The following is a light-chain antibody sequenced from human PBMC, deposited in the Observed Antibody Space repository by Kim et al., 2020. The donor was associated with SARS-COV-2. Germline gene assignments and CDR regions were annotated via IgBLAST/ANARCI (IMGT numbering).Light chain of an antibody. V-gene: IGKV1D-12*01. CDR2: EAS. CDR3: QQTHTFPVT. Sequence: DIQMTQSPSSVSASVGDRVTITCRASQDISSWLGWYQQKPGKAPKVLIYEASNLQSGVPSRFSGSGSGSDFTLTINSLQPEDFATYYCQQTHTFPVTFGGGTKLEI. CDR1: QDISSW. J-gene: IGKJ2*01.